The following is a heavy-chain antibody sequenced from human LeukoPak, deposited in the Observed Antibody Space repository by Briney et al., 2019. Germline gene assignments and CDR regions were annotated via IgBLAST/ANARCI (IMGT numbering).Heavy chain of an antibody. Sequence: SETLSLTCTVSGGSISSYYWSWIRQPPGKGLEWIGYIYYSGSTNYNPSLKSRVTISVDTSKNQFSLKLSSVTAADTAVYYCVRIGATVRYYYMDVWGKGTTVTVSS. CDR3: VRIGATVRYYYMDV. J-gene: IGHJ6*03. D-gene: IGHD4-11*01. V-gene: IGHV4-59*01. CDR2: IYYSGST. CDR1: GGSISSYY.